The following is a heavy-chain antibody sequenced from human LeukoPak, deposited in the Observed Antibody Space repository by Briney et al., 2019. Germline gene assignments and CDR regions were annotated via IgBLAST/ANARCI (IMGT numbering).Heavy chain of an antibody. V-gene: IGHV4-61*01. D-gene: IGHD1-1*01. J-gene: IGHJ5*02. CDR1: GYSISSGYY. CDR2: IYYTGNT. CDR3: ARDRLQLQS. Sequence: SETLSLTCTVSGYSISSGYYWNWIRQPPGKGLEWIGYIYYTGNTNYNPSLKSRVTISVDTSKNQFSLKLSSVTAADTAVYYCARDRLQLQSWGQGTLVTVSS.